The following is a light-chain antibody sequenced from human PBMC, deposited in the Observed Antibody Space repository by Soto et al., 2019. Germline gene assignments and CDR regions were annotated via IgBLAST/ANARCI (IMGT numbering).Light chain of an antibody. Sequence: DIQLTQSPSFLSPSVGDRVTITCRASQAMNRDLAWYQQRPGTAPKLLIYAASILQSGVPSRFSGSGFGTLFTLTISSLQPEDAGTYFCQQINSYPYTFGQGTKLESK. CDR3: QQINSYPYT. J-gene: IGKJ2*01. V-gene: IGKV1-9*01. CDR2: AAS. CDR1: QAMNRD.